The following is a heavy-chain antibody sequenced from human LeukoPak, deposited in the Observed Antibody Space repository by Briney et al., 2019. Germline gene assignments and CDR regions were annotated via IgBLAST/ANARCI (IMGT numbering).Heavy chain of an antibody. V-gene: IGHV3-23*01. CDR2: ISGSSGST. CDR3: ANTYYDSGEGY. J-gene: IGHJ4*02. Sequence: GGSLRLSCAASGFAFSSYAMSWVRQAPGKGLDWVSAISGSSGSTYYADSVKGRFTISRDNSKNTLYLQMNSLRAEDTAIYYCANTYYDSGEGYWGQGTLVTVSS. CDR1: GFAFSSYA. D-gene: IGHD3-22*01.